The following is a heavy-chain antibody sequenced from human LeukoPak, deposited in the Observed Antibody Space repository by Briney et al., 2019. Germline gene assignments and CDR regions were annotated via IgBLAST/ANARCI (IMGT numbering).Heavy chain of an antibody. D-gene: IGHD5-18*01. CDR2: IYSSGST. J-gene: IGHJ4*02. CDR3: ARGRKYTSGYRVTELGSGYSDY. CDR1: GDSVSRYY. Sequence: PSETLSLTCTVSGDSVSRYYWSWIRQPARKGLEWIGRIYSSGSTDYNPSLKSRVTMSLDTSKNQFSLKLSSVTAADTAVYYCARGRKYTSGYRVTELGSGYSDYWGQGTLVTVSS. V-gene: IGHV4-4*07.